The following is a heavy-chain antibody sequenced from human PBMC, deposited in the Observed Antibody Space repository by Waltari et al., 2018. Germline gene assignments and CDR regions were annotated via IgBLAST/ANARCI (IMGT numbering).Heavy chain of an antibody. CDR3: ARADFWSGLSNWFDP. CDR2: INPSGGST. V-gene: IGHV1-46*03. CDR1: GYTFTSYY. J-gene: IGHJ5*02. Sequence: QVQLVQSGAEVKKPGASVKVSCKASGYTFTSYYMHWVRQAPGQGLEWMGIINPSGGSTSYAQKFQGRVTMTRDTSTSTVYMGLSSLRSEDTAVYYCARADFWSGLSNWFDPWGQGTLVTVSS. D-gene: IGHD3-3*01.